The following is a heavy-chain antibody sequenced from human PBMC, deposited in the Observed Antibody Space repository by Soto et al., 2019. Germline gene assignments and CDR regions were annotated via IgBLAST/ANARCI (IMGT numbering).Heavy chain of an antibody. V-gene: IGHV6-1*01. CDR1: GDSVSTNAAA. Sequence: PSQTLSLTCAISGDSVSTNAAAWNWIRLSPSRGLEWLGRTYYRAQWFSEYALSVKSRISIRADISKNEISLDLNSVTPEDTAVYYCARLSGSYYIDYWGQGTLVTVSS. CDR3: ARLSGSYYIDY. CDR2: TYYRAQWFS. J-gene: IGHJ4*02. D-gene: IGHD1-26*01.